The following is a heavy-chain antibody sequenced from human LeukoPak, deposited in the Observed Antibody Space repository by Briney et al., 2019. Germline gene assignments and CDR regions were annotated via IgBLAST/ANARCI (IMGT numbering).Heavy chain of an antibody. Sequence: GASVKVSCKASGYTFTGYYMHWVRQAPGQGLEWMGWINPNSGGTNYAQKFQGRVTMTRDTSISTAYMELSRLRSDDTAVYYCARDLGPPDNAFDIWGQGTMVTVSS. CDR2: INPNSGGT. D-gene: IGHD1-14*01. CDR3: ARDLGPPDNAFDI. CDR1: GYTFTGYY. J-gene: IGHJ3*02. V-gene: IGHV1-2*02.